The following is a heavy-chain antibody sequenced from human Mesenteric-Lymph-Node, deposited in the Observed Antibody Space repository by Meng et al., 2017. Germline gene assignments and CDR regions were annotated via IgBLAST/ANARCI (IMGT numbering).Heavy chain of an antibody. D-gene: IGHD3-22*01. CDR2: INPSGGST. CDR3: ARDVILEDYYDSSGYDDAFDI. J-gene: IGHJ3*02. Sequence: ASVKVSCKASGYTFTSYYMHWVRQAPGQGLEWMGIINPSGGSTSYAQKFQGRVTMTRDTSTSTVYMELSSLRSEDTAVYYCARDVILEDYYDSSGYDDAFDIWGQGTMVT. CDR1: GYTFTSYY. V-gene: IGHV1-46*01.